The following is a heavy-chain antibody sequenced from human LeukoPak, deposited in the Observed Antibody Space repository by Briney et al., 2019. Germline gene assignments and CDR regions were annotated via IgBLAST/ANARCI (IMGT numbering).Heavy chain of an antibody. D-gene: IGHD4-23*01. Sequence: GGSLRLSCAASGFTFSNYAMSWVRQAPGKGLEWVSGISGSDGTTYYADSVKGRFTISRDNSKNTLYLQMNSLRAEDTAVYYCARDTRWVDYWGQGTLVTVSS. V-gene: IGHV3-23*01. J-gene: IGHJ4*02. CDR2: ISGSDGTT. CDR1: GFTFSNYA. CDR3: ARDTRWVDY.